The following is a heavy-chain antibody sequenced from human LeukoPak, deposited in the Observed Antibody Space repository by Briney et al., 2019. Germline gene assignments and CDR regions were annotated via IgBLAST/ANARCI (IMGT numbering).Heavy chain of an antibody. D-gene: IGHD4-23*01. CDR1: GYSFTSYW. Sequence: GESLKISCKGSGYSFTSYWITWVRQMPGKGLEWMGRIDPSDSYTYYSPSFQGHVTISADKSISTANLQWSSLKASDTAMYYCARRNPPVVTDWHIAFDIWGQGTMATVSS. CDR3: ARRNPPVVTDWHIAFDI. J-gene: IGHJ3*02. V-gene: IGHV5-10-1*01. CDR2: IDPSDSYT.